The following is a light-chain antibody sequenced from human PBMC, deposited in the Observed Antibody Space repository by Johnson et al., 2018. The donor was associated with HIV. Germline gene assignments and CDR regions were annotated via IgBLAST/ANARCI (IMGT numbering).Light chain of an antibody. CDR2: ESN. J-gene: IGLJ1*01. CDR1: SSSIVNNY. Sequence: QSVLTQPPSVSAAPGQKVTISCSGSSSSIVNNYVSWYQQLPGTAPKLLIYESNKRPSGIPDRFSGSKSGTSATLGITGLQTGDEADYYCGTWDDSLSALYVFGTGTKVTVL. V-gene: IGLV1-51*02. CDR3: GTWDDSLSALYV.